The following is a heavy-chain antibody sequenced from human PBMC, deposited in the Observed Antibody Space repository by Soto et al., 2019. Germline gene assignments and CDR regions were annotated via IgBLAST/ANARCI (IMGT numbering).Heavy chain of an antibody. Sequence: GGSLRLSCAASGFTVSSNYMSWVRQAPGKGLEWVSVIYSGGSTYYADSVKGRFTISRDNSKNTLYLQMNSPRAEDTAVYYCAFRFPGEDAFDIWGQGTMVTVSS. J-gene: IGHJ3*02. CDR3: AFRFPGEDAFDI. CDR1: GFTVSSNY. CDR2: IYSGGST. V-gene: IGHV3-66*01. D-gene: IGHD7-27*01.